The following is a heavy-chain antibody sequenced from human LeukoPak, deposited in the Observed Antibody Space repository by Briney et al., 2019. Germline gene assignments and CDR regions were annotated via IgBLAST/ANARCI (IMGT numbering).Heavy chain of an antibody. CDR1: GGPINSYY. V-gene: IGHV4-4*07. CDR3: ARQEGGIVGPY. CDR2: IYTGGST. J-gene: IGHJ4*02. D-gene: IGHD1-26*01. Sequence: PSETLSLTCTVSGGPINSYYWTWIRQPAGKGLEWIGRIYTGGSTNYNPSLESRVTMSVDTSKNQFSLKLNSVTAADTAVYYCARQEGGIVGPYWGQGTLVTVSS.